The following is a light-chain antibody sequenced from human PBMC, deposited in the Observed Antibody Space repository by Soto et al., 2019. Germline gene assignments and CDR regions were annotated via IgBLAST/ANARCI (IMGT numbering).Light chain of an antibody. CDR2: GAS. J-gene: IGKJ2*01. Sequence: EIVMTQSPATLSVSPGERATLSCRASQSVSSNLAWYQQKPGQAPRLLIYGASTRATGVPVRFIGSGSGTEFTLTISSLQSEDFAVYYCQQYNNWPPYTFGQGTKLEIK. CDR1: QSVSSN. V-gene: IGKV3-15*01. CDR3: QQYNNWPPYT.